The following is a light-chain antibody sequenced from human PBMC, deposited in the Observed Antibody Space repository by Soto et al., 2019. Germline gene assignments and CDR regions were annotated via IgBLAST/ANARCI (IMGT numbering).Light chain of an antibody. J-gene: IGLJ1*01. CDR3: GTWDSSLSAFV. CDR1: TSNVGNNY. CDR2: ENN. V-gene: IGLV1-51*01. Sequence: QSVLTQPPSVSAAPGQKVTISCSGSTSNVGNNYVSWYQQLPGTAPKLLIFENNKRPSGIPDRFSGSKSGTSATLGITRLQTGDAADYYCGTWDSSLSAFVFGPGTKLTVL.